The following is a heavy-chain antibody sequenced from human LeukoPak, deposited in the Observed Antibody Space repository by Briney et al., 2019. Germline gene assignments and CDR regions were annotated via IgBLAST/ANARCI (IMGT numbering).Heavy chain of an antibody. D-gene: IGHD6-13*01. Sequence: PGRSLRLSCAASGFTFSSYAMHWARQAPGKGLEWVAVISYDGSNKYYADSVKGRFTISRDNSKNTLYLQMNSLRAEDTAVYYCARVLEPAAGVYYGMDVWGQGTTVTVSS. CDR2: ISYDGSNK. CDR3: ARVLEPAAGVYYGMDV. V-gene: IGHV3-30-3*01. CDR1: GFTFSSYA. J-gene: IGHJ6*02.